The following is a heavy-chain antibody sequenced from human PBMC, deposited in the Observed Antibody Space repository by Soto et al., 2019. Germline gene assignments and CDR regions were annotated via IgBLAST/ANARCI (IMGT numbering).Heavy chain of an antibody. D-gene: IGHD3-22*01. CDR2: IKSKTDGGTP. CDR3: TTDSYSSIIVVRFDY. Sequence: GGSLRLSCAASGFTFSNAWINWVRQAPGKGLEWVGRIKSKTDGGTPDYAAPVKGRFAISRDDSKNMVYLQMNSLKTGDTGIYYCTTDSYSSIIVVRFDYWGHGTLVTVSS. J-gene: IGHJ4*01. CDR1: GFTFSNAW. V-gene: IGHV3-15*07.